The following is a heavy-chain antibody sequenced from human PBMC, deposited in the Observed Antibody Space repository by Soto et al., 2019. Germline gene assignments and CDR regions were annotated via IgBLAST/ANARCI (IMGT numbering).Heavy chain of an antibody. V-gene: IGHV3-23*01. J-gene: IGHJ4*02. CDR2: ISGSGGST. CDR3: AKDTMVRGVIPYYFDY. CDR1: GFTFSSYA. D-gene: IGHD3-10*01. Sequence: EVQLLESGGGLVQPGGSLRLSCAASGFTFSSYAMSWVRQAPGKGLEWVSAISGSGGSTYYADSVKGRFTISRDNSKNTLYLQMNSLRAEDTAVYYCAKDTMVRGVIPYYFDYWGQGTLVTVSS.